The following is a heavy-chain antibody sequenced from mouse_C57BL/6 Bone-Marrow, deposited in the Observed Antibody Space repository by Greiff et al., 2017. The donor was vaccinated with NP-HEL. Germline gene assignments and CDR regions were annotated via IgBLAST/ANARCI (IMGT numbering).Heavy chain of an antibody. CDR1: GYAFSSSW. J-gene: IGHJ4*01. D-gene: IGHD1-1*01. V-gene: IGHV1-82*01. CDR3: ARRNYRSTPMDY. Sequence: VQLVESGPELVKPGASVKISCKASGYAFSSSWMNWVKQRPGKGLEWIGRIYPGDGDTNYNGKFKGKATLTADKSSSTAYMQLSSLPSEDSAVYFCARRNYRSTPMDYWGQGTSVTVSS. CDR2: IYPGDGDT.